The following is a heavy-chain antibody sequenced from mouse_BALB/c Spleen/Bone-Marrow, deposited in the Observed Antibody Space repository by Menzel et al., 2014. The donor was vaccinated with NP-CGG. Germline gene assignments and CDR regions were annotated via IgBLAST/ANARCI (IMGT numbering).Heavy chain of an antibody. CDR3: ARFDGYYSLYFHV. J-gene: IGHJ1*01. CDR1: GYTFTSYI. Sequence: QLQQSGPELVQPGASVKMSCKASGYTFTSYIMQWVKQKPGQGLEWIGYINPYNDGTKYNEKFKGKATLTSDKSSSTAFMGLSSLTSEDSAVYYCARFDGYYSLYFHVWGAGTTVSGSS. CDR2: INPYNDGT. V-gene: IGHV1-14*01. D-gene: IGHD2-3*01.